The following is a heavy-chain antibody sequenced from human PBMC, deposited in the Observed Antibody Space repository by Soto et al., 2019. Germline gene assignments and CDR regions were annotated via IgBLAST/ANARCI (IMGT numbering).Heavy chain of an antibody. CDR2: ISGSGGST. CDR1: GFTFGSYA. V-gene: IGHV3-23*01. J-gene: IGHJ3*01. Sequence: EVQLLESGGGLVQPGGSLRLSCAASGFTFGSYAMSWVRQAPGKGLEWVSAISGSGGSTYYAESVKGRFTISRDNSKNTLYLQMISRIGEDAAVDYYGKRDREVGEWDCFDLWGQGTMVTVSS. D-gene: IGHD1-26*01. CDR3: GKRDREVGEWDCFDL.